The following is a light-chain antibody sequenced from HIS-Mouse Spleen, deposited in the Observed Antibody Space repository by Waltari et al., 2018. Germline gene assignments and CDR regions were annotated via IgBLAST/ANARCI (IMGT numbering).Light chain of an antibody. J-gene: IGLJ2*01. CDR3: QVWNSSTVV. Sequence: SYELTQPLSVSVALGQTARITCRGNNIGSKNVHWYQQKPGLAPVLVIYNRPSGIPEPFSGSNSRNTATLTISRAEAGDEADYYCQVWNSSTVVFGGGTKLTVL. CDR1: NIGSKN. V-gene: IGLV3-9*01.